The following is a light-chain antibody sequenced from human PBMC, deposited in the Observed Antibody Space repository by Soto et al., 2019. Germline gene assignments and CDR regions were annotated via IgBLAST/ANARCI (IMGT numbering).Light chain of an antibody. CDR2: AVS. CDR1: SSDVGANIF. V-gene: IGLV2-14*01. Sequence: QSVLTPPPSASGSPGQSVTTACTATSSDVGANIFVSWHQQHPGKAPKLMIYAVSSRPSGVSYSFSGTKSGNTASPTISGLQAEDQYDYYCSSYPIYHCPIFDTGTQITVL. CDR3: SSYPIYHCPI. J-gene: IGLJ1*01.